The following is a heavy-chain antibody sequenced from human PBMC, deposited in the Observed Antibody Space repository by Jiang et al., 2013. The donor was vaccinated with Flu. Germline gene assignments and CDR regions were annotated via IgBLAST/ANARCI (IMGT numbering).Heavy chain of an antibody. CDR1: SVSSNSAA. CDR2: TYYRSKWYN. V-gene: IGHV6-1*01. D-gene: IGHD6-13*01. Sequence: SVSSNSAAWNWIRQSPSRGLGWLGRTYYRSKWYNDYAVSVKSRITINPDTSKNQFSLQLNSVTPEDTAVYYCARSITGIAASVSWFDPWGQGTLVTVSS. J-gene: IGHJ5*02. CDR3: ARSITGIAASVSWFDP.